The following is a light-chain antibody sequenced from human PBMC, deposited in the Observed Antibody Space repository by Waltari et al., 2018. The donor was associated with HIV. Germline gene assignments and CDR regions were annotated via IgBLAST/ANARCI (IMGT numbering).Light chain of an antibody. CDR1: SHNIGLNT. J-gene: IGLJ3*02. CDR3: AVWDATLGGWV. CDR2: STN. V-gene: IGLV1-44*01. Sequence: QSVLTQPPSASGTPGQRVTISCSGSSHNIGLNTVTWYRPVPATAPHLLLFSTNRRSPGVPDRFSGSKSDTSASLAISGLQSEDEADYYCAVWDATLGGWVFGGGTKVTVL.